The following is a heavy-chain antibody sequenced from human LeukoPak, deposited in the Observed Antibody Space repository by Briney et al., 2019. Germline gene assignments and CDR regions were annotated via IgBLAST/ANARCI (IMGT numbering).Heavy chain of an antibody. Sequence: ASVKVSCKASGYTFTSYYMHWVRQAPGQGLEWMGIINPSGGSTSYAQKFQGRVTMTRDTSTSTVYMELSSLRSEDTAVYNCARGISSGYYYSNWFDPWGQGTLVTVSS. CDR1: GYTFTSYY. V-gene: IGHV1-46*01. CDR2: INPSGGST. D-gene: IGHD3-22*01. J-gene: IGHJ5*02. CDR3: ARGISSGYYYSNWFDP.